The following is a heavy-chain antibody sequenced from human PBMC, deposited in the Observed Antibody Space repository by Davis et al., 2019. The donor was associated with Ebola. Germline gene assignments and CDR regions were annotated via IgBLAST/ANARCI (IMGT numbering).Heavy chain of an antibody. CDR2: IYRDERT. V-gene: IGHV3-53*01. Sequence: GGSLRLSCAASGFIVSDKYMSWVRQAPGKGLEWVSVIYRDERTYYADSVKGRFTVSRDNSENMLYLQMSTLRAEDTAVYYCARHVNGDFWYFDLWGRGTQVTVSS. CDR1: GFIVSDKY. J-gene: IGHJ2*01. D-gene: IGHD4-17*01. CDR3: ARHVNGDFWYFDL.